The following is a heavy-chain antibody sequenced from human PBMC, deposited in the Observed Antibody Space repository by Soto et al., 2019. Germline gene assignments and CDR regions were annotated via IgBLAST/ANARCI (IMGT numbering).Heavy chain of an antibody. V-gene: IGHV1-69*15. CDR1: GGTFSNYA. J-gene: IGHJ5*02. D-gene: IGHD5-18*01. CDR3: AKDGGKDGYFGNWFDP. CDR2: IIPIFGST. Sequence: QVQLLQSGAEVKKPGSSVKVSCKASGGTFSNYAITWVRQAPGQGLEWLGRIIPIFGSTNFAQKFQGRVTLTADESTTPVYMELSSLRSDDTAVYFCAKDGGKDGYFGNWFDPWGQGTLVTVSS.